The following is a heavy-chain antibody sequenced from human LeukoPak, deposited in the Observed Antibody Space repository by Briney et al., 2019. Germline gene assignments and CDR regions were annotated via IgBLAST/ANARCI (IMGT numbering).Heavy chain of an antibody. CDR3: AREYCSGGSCYSGAEGDY. CDR1: GYTFTGYY. V-gene: IGHV1-8*02. Sequence: ASVKVSCKASGYTFTGYYMHWVRQAPGQGLEWMGWMNPNSGNTGYAQKFQGRVTMTRNTSISTAYMELSSLRSEDTAVYYCAREYCSGGSCYSGAEGDYWGQGTLVTVSS. CDR2: MNPNSGNT. D-gene: IGHD2-15*01. J-gene: IGHJ4*02.